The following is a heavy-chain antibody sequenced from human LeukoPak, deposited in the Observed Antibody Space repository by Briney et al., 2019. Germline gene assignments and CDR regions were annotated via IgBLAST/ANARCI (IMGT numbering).Heavy chain of an antibody. J-gene: IGHJ4*02. V-gene: IGHV4-4*07. Sequence: SETLSLACSVSGGSIRLYYWNWIRQSAGKGLEWIGRIDGSGSSTYSPSLGSRVTMSVDSSKSQISLKLISVTAADTAVYYCARSPLSSSGWYQAEYWGQGIRVTVSS. D-gene: IGHD6-19*01. CDR1: GGSIRLYY. CDR2: IDGSGSS. CDR3: ARSPLSSSGWYQAEY.